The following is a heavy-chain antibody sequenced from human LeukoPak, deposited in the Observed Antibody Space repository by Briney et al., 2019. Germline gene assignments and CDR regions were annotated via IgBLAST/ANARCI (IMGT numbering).Heavy chain of an antibody. Sequence: SQTLSLTCTVSGGSISRGGYYWSWIRQHPGKGLEWIGYIYYSGSTYYNPSLKCRVTISVDTSKKQFSLTRTPVTAADTAVYSCAREPASRDCYKSYGIDVWGQGTPVTVSS. CDR1: GGSISRGGYY. CDR2: IYYSGST. J-gene: IGHJ6*02. V-gene: IGHV4-31*03. CDR3: AREPASRDCYKSYGIDV. D-gene: IGHD5-24*01.